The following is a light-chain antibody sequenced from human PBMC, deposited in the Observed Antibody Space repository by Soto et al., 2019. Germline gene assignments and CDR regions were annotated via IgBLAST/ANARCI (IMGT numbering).Light chain of an antibody. Sequence: DVQMTQSPSSVSASVGDRVTITCRASQDISRWLAWYQQKPGQAPKFLIYAASNLQIGDPSRFSGSGSGKDFALTISSLQPEDFATYYYQQGNNFPVTFGQGTGLEIK. CDR1: QDISRW. J-gene: IGKJ5*01. CDR3: QQGNNFPVT. V-gene: IGKV1D-12*01. CDR2: AAS.